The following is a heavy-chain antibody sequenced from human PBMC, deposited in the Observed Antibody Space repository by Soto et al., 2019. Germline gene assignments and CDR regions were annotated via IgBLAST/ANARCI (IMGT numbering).Heavy chain of an antibody. CDR2: ISWNSGSI. CDR1: GFTFDDYA. J-gene: IGHJ4*02. D-gene: IGHD3-22*01. CDR3: AKSQGTMIGEHIDY. V-gene: IGHV3-9*01. Sequence: PGGSLRLSCAASGFTFDDYAMHWVRQAPGKGLEWVSGISWNSGSIGYADSVKGRFTISRDNAKNSLYLQMNSLRAEDTALYYCAKSQGTMIGEHIDYWSQGTLVTVSS.